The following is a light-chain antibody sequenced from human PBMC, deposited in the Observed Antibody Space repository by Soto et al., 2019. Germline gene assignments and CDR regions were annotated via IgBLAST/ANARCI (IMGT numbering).Light chain of an antibody. CDR1: QGISSY. CDR2: AAS. J-gene: IGKJ4*01. CDR3: QQYYSYPLT. V-gene: IGKV1-8*01. Sequence: IRMTQSPSSFSASTGDRVTITCRASQGISSYLAWYQQKPGKAPKLLIYAASTLQSGVPSRFSGSGSGTDFTLTISCLQSEDFATYYCQQYYSYPLTFGGGTTVEIK.